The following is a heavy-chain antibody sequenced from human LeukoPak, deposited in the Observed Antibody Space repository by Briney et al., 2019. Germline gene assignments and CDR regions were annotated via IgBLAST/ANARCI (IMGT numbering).Heavy chain of an antibody. Sequence: GGSLRLSCAASGFTFSSYGMHWVRQAPGKGLEWVAVIWYDGSNKYYADSVKGRFTISRDNSKNTLYLQMNSLRAEDTAVYYCAKAGANCGGDRHIDYWGQGTLVTVSS. V-gene: IGHV3-33*06. CDR1: GFTFSSYG. CDR2: IWYDGSNK. J-gene: IGHJ4*02. D-gene: IGHD2-21*02. CDR3: AKAGANCGGDRHIDY.